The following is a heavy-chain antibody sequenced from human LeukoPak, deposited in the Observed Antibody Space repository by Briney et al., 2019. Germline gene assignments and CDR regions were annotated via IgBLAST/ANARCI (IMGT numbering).Heavy chain of an antibody. D-gene: IGHD3-10*01. CDR3: ASSRITMVRGVMARDYYYYYMDV. Sequence: PGGSLRLSCAASGFTFSSYWMSWVRQAPGKGLEWVANIKQDGSEKYYVDSVKGRFTISRDNAKNSLYLQMNSLRAEDTAVYYCASSRITMVRGVMARDYYYYYMDVWGKGTTVTVSS. J-gene: IGHJ6*03. CDR1: GFTFSSYW. V-gene: IGHV3-7*01. CDR2: IKQDGSEK.